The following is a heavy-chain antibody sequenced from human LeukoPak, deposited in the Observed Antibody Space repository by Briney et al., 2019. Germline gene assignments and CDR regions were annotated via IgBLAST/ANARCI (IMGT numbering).Heavy chain of an antibody. J-gene: IGHJ6*03. CDR3: ARLGTSMVQGVIITSYYHYMDV. CDR2: INSDGSST. D-gene: IGHD3-10*01. Sequence: PGGSLRLSCAASGFTFSSYWMHWVRQAPGKGLVWVSRINSDGSSTSYADSVKGRFTISGDNAKNTLYLQMNSLRAEDTAVYYCARLGTSMVQGVIITSYYHYMDVWGKGTTVTVSS. CDR1: GFTFSSYW. V-gene: IGHV3-74*01.